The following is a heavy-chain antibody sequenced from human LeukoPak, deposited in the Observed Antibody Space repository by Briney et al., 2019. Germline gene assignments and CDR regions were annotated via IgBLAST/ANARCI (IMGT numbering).Heavy chain of an antibody. V-gene: IGHV3-7*01. D-gene: IGHD2-2*01. J-gene: IGHJ4*02. CDR1: GFTFSSYW. Sequence: GGSLRLSCAASGFTFSSYWMTWVRQAPGKGLEWVANIKEDGSEKYYVDSVKGRLTISRDNAKNSLYLQMNSLRAEDTAVYYCARDIVVVPAAVGWGQGTLVTVSS. CDR2: IKEDGSEK. CDR3: ARDIVVVPAAVG.